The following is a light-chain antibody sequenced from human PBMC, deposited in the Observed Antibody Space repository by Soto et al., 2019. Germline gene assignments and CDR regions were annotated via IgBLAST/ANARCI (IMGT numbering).Light chain of an antibody. CDR1: QSVSSN. Sequence: ETVMTQSPATLSVSPGDRATLSCRASQSVSSNLAWYQQKPGQAPRLLIYGASTRATGIPARFSGSGSGTEFTLTISSLQSEDLALYYCQQYNNWPPLTFGGGTKVEIK. CDR3: QQYNNWPPLT. V-gene: IGKV3-15*01. J-gene: IGKJ4*01. CDR2: GAS.